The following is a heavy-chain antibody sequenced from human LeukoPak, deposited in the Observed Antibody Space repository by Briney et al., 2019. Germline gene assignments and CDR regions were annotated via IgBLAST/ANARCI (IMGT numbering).Heavy chain of an antibody. D-gene: IGHD2-15*01. CDR1: AGSTSRYY. CDR2: IHYSGST. V-gene: IGHV4-59*01. Sequence: PPETLSPTCTLSAGSTSRYYWSWIRQPPEKGLEWNGYIHYSGSTNYNPSLKSRVTISVDTSKNQFSLKLSSVTAADTAVYYCARGSGDTPSFDYWGQGTLVTVSP. J-gene: IGHJ4*02. CDR3: ARGSGDTPSFDY.